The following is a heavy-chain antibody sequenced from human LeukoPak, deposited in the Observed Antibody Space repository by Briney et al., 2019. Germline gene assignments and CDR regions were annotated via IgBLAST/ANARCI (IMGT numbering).Heavy chain of an antibody. J-gene: IGHJ4*02. CDR1: GFIFSSYG. CDR3: AKEGVAARPIDDY. V-gene: IGHV3-30*02. D-gene: IGHD6-6*01. CDR2: IRYDGSNK. Sequence: GGSPRLSCAASGFIFSSYGMHWVRQAPGKGLEWVAFIRYDGSNKYYADSVKGRFTISRDNSKNTLYLQMNSLRAEDTAVYYCAKEGVAARPIDDYWGQGTLVTVSS.